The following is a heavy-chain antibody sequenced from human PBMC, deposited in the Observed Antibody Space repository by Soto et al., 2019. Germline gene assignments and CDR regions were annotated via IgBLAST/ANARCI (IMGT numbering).Heavy chain of an antibody. CDR1: GGSISSGGYY. V-gene: IGHV4-31*03. CDR2: IYYSGST. Sequence: SETLSLTCTVSGGSISSGGYYWSWIRQHPGKGLEWIGYIYYSGSTYYNPSLKSRVTMSVDTSKNQFSLKLSSVTVADTAVYYCARLGAYYQSLDPWGPGTLVTVSS. J-gene: IGHJ5*02. D-gene: IGHD2-21*01. CDR3: ARLGAYYQSLDP.